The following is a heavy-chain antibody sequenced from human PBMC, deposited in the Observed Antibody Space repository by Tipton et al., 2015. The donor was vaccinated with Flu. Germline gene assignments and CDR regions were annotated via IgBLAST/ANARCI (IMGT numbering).Heavy chain of an antibody. CDR3: ASAIGPRYSGSYYFYYGLDV. CDR2: VSYDGSNK. D-gene: IGHD1-26*01. Sequence: SLRLSCAASGFTFSSYAMHWVRQAPGQGLEWVAVVSYDGSNKYYADSVTGRFTISRDNSKNTLYLQMNSLRAGDTAVYYCASAIGPRYSGSYYFYYGLDVWGQGTTVTVSS. CDR1: GFTFSSYA. V-gene: IGHV3-30*04. J-gene: IGHJ6*02.